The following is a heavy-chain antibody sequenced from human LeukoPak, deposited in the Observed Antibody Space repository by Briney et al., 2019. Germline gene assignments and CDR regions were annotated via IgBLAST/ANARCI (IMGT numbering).Heavy chain of an antibody. V-gene: IGHV3-66*01. CDR1: GFTVSSNY. D-gene: IGHD3-10*01. Sequence: GGFLRLSCAASGFTVSSNYMSWVRQAPGKGLEWVSVIYSGGSTYYADSVKGRFTISRDNSKNTLYLQMNSLRAEDTAVYYCAREYYYGSGSYLDYWGQGTLVTVSS. CDR3: AREYYYGSGSYLDY. J-gene: IGHJ4*02. CDR2: IYSGGST.